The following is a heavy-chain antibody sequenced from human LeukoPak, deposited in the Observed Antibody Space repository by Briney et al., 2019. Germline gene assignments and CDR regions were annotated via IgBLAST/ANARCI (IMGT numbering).Heavy chain of an antibody. CDR1: GFTFSSYG. J-gene: IGHJ4*02. CDR3: AKGNYYGPFDY. V-gene: IGHV3-30*18. D-gene: IGHD3-10*01. Sequence: GGSLRLSCAASGFTFSSYGMHWVRQAPGKGLEWVAVTSYDGSNKYFADSVKGRFTISRDNSKNTLYLQMNSLRAEDTAVYYCAKGNYYGPFDYWGQGTLVTVSS. CDR2: TSYDGSNK.